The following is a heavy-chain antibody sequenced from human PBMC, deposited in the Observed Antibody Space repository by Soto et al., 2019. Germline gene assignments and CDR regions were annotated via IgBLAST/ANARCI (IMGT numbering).Heavy chain of an antibody. D-gene: IGHD3-9*01. CDR2: IYYSGST. CDR3: ARKGYDILTGYYSGFDY. CDR1: GGSISSGGYS. J-gene: IGHJ4*02. Sequence: SETLSLTWAVSGGSISSGGYSWSCIRQPPGKGLEWIGYIYYSGSTNYNPSLKSRVTISVDTSKNQFSLKLSSVTAADTAVYYCARKGYDILTGYYSGFDYWGQGTLVTVSS. V-gene: IGHV4-61*08.